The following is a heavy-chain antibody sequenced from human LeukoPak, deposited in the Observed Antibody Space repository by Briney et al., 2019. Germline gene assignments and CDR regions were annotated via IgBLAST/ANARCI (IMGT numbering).Heavy chain of an antibody. V-gene: IGHV4-38-2*02. J-gene: IGHJ3*02. D-gene: IGHD3-22*01. CDR1: GYSISSGYY. Sequence: SETLSLTCSVSGYSISSGYYWGWIRQPPGKGLEGIGSIYHSGNTYYNPSLKSRVTISVGTSKNQFSLKLSSVTAADTAVYYCARGRGYYYDSRRVFDIWGQGTMVTVSS. CDR2: IYHSGNT. CDR3: ARGRGYYYDSRRVFDI.